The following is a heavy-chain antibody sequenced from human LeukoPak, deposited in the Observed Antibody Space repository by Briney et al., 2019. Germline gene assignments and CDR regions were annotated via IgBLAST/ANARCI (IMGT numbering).Heavy chain of an antibody. J-gene: IGHJ3*02. CDR1: GGSISSYY. V-gene: IGHV4-59*08. D-gene: IGHD3-10*01. Sequence: SETLSLTCTVSGGSISSYYWSWIRQPPGKGLEWIGYIYYSGSTNYNPSLKSRVTISVDTSKNQFSLKLSSVTAADTAVYYCARHSMVRGRAFDIWGQGTMVTVSS. CDR2: IYYSGST. CDR3: ARHSMVRGRAFDI.